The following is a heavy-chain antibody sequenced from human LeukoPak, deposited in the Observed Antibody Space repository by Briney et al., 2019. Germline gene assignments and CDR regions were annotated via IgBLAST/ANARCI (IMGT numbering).Heavy chain of an antibody. V-gene: IGHV4-39*07. D-gene: IGHD4-11*01. CDR3: ARVETVISVWFDP. Sequence: SETLSLTCTVSGGSISSSSYYWGWIRQPPGKGLEWIGSIYYSGSTYYNPSLKSRVTISVDTSKNQFSLKLSSVTAADTAVYYCARVETVISVWFDPWGQGTLVTVSS. J-gene: IGHJ5*02. CDR2: IYYSGST. CDR1: GGSISSSSYY.